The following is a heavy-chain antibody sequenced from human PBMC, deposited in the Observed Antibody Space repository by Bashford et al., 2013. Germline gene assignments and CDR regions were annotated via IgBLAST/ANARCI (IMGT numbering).Heavy chain of an antibody. J-gene: IGHJ3*01. D-gene: IGHD1-26*01. V-gene: IGHV1-2*02. Sequence: ASVKVSCKASGYTFTSYGISWVRQAPGQGLEWMGWINPNPNSGATKYAEMFQGRVTMTRDTSISTAYMELSSLRSDDTAVYFCARDGPVVGVWNAFDVWAKGSGHRLL. CDR2: INPNPNSGAT. CDR1: GYTFTSYG. CDR3: ARDGPVVGVWNAFDV.